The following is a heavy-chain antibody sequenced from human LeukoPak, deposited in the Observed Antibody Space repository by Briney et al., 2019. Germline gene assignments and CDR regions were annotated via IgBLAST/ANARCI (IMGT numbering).Heavy chain of an antibody. CDR1: GGSISSSSYY. CDR2: IYYSGST. V-gene: IGHV4-39*01. D-gene: IGHD6-19*01. Sequence: PSETLSLTCTVSGGSISSSSYYWGWIRQPPGKGLEWIGSIYYSGSTYYNPSLKSRVTISVDTSKNQFSLKLTSVTAADTAVYYCASPGYSSGLYQAVYFDYWGQGTLVTVSS. J-gene: IGHJ4*02. CDR3: ASPGYSSGLYQAVYFDY.